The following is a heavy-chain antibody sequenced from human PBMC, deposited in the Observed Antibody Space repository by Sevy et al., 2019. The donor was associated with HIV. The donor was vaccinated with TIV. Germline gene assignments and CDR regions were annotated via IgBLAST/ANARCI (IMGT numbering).Heavy chain of an antibody. CDR2: INQGGSGK. CDR3: ARALAAAASS. CDR1: GFTFSAYW. Sequence: GGSLRLSCAASGFTFSAYWRHGVRQAPGKGREWVANINQGGSGKYYVDSVKGRFTISRDNAKNSLFLQMNSLRAEDTAVYYCARALAAAASSWGQGALVTVSS. D-gene: IGHD6-13*01. J-gene: IGHJ5*02. V-gene: IGHV3-7*01.